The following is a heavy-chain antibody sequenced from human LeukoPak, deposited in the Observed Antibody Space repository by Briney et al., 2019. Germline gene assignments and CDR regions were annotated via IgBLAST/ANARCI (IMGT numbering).Heavy chain of an antibody. CDR1: GFTFSSYA. D-gene: IGHD3-9*01. CDR3: ARASVDLHYFDY. CDR2: ISGSGGST. V-gene: IGHV3-23*01. Sequence: GGSLRLSCAASGFTFSSYAMSWVRQAPGKGLEWVSAISGSGGSTYYADSVKGRFTISRDNSKNTLYLQMNSLRAEDTAVYYCARASVDLHYFDYWGQGTLVTVSS. J-gene: IGHJ4*02.